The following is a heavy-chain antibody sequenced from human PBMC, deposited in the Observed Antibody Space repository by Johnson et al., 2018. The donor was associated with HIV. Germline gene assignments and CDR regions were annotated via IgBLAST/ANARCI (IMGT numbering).Heavy chain of an antibody. D-gene: IGHD1-1*01. CDR2: IGTAGDT. J-gene: IGHJ3*02. CDR3: ARDSLETSDGAFDI. CDR1: GFTFGNYA. V-gene: IGHV3-13*01. Sequence: VQLVESGGGVVQPGGSLRLSCAASGFTFGNYAMTWVRQAPGKGLEWVSAIGTAGDTSYPGSVKGRFTISRENTKKSLYLQMNSRRAGDTAVYYCARDSLETSDGAFDIWGQGTMVTVSS.